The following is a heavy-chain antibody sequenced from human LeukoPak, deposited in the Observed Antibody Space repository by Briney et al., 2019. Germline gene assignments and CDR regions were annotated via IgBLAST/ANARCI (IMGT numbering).Heavy chain of an antibody. J-gene: IGHJ6*03. Sequence: GGSLRLSCAASGFTFSGSAMHWVRQASGKGLEWLGHIRSEANTYATTYAASVKGRFTISRDDSKNTAYLQMNRLKTEDTAVYYCTRQLGELLSGTLFYYYLDVWGKGTTVTVSS. CDR1: GFTFSGSA. CDR3: TRQLGELLSGTLFYYYLDV. D-gene: IGHD3-10*01. V-gene: IGHV3-73*01. CDR2: IRSEANTYAT.